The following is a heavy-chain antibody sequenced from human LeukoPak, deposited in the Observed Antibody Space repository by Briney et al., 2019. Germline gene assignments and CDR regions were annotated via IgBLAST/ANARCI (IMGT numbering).Heavy chain of an antibody. CDR2: IKQDGSEK. V-gene: IGHV3-7*03. CDR1: GFTFTDAW. Sequence: PGGSLRLSCAASGFTFTDAWMSWVRQAPGKGLEWVANIKQDGSEKYYVDSVKGRFTISRDNAKNSLYLQMNSLRAEDTAVYYCASSVLSFGDYWGQGILVTVSS. D-gene: IGHD3-10*01. CDR3: ASSVLSFGDY. J-gene: IGHJ4*02.